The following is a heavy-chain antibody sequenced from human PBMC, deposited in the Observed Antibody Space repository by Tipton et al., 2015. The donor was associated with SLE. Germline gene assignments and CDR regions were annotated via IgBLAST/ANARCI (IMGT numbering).Heavy chain of an antibody. J-gene: IGHJ2*01. CDR2: INHSGST. D-gene: IGHD2-21*01. CDR3: ARDSPQRTWYFDL. V-gene: IGHV4-34*01. CDR1: GGSFSGSY. Sequence: TLSLTCAVYGGSFSGSYWSWIRQPPGKGLEWIGEINHSGSTNYNPSLKSRVTISVDTSKNQFSLKLSSVTAADTAVYYCARDSPQRTWYFDLWGRGTLVTGSS.